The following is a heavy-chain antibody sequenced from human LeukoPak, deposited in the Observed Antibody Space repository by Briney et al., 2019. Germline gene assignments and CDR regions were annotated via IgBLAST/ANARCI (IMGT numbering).Heavy chain of an antibody. D-gene: IGHD5-12*01. CDR3: ARGGESGYDF. CDR1: GGSFSGYY. V-gene: IGHV4-34*01. J-gene: IGHJ4*02. CDR2: INHSGST. Sequence: SETLSLTCAVYGGSFSGYYWSWIRQPPGKGLEWIGEINHSGSTNYNPSLKSRVTISVDTFKNQFSLKLSSVTAADTAVYYCARGGESGYDFWGQGTLVTVSS.